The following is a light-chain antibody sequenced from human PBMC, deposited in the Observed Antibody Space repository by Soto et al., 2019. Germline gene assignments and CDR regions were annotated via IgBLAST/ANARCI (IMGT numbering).Light chain of an antibody. V-gene: IGKV1-5*01. CDR1: ESITNW. CDR2: DAS. Sequence: DIQMIQSPSTLSASVGDRVTITCRASESITNWLAWYQQKPGKAPKLLIYDASRLESGVPSTFSGSGSGTEFTLTISSLQPDDFATYYCQQYNSSSDFTFGQGTKLEIK. CDR3: QQYNSSSDFT. J-gene: IGKJ2*01.